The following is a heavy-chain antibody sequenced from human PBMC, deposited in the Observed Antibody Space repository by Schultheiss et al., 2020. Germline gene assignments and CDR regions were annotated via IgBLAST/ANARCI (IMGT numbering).Heavy chain of an antibody. V-gene: IGHV1-18*01. CDR1: GYIFIDYG. D-gene: IGHD2-15*01. J-gene: IGHJ5*02. CDR3: ARVNIVVVVAATPDPWFDP. Sequence: ASVKVSCKASGYIFIDYGITWVRQAPGQGLEWMGWISAYNGNTNYAQKLQGRVTMTTDTSTSTAYMELRSLRSDDTAVYYCARVNIVVVVAATPDPWFDPWGQGTLVTVYS. CDR2: ISAYNGNT.